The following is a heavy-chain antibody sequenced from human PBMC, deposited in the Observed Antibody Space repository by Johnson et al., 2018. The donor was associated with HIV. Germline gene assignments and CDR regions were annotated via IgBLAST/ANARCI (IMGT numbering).Heavy chain of an antibody. CDR3: VREGGSNDEAFDI. CDR2: ITDSGGST. Sequence: VQLVESGGGLVQPGGSLSLSCAASGFTISSYAMSWVRQAPGKGLEWVSSITDSGGSTYYADSVKGRFTISRDNSKNTLYLQMNNLRAEDTAVYYGVREGGSNDEAFDIWGQGTMVAVSS. J-gene: IGHJ3*02. V-gene: IGHV3-23*04. D-gene: IGHD4-11*01. CDR1: GFTISSYA.